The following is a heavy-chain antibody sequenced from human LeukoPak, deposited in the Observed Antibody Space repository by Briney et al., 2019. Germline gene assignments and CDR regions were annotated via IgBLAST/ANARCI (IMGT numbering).Heavy chain of an antibody. Sequence: PGGSLRLSCAASGFTFSSYAMHWVRQAPGKGLEWVAVISYDGSNKYYADSVKGRFTISRDNSKNTLYLQMNSLRAEDTAVYYCAREGTDSSGSTDYFDYWGQGTLVTVSS. CDR3: AREGTDSSGSTDYFDY. V-gene: IGHV3-30-3*01. CDR2: ISYDGSNK. J-gene: IGHJ4*02. CDR1: GFTFSSYA. D-gene: IGHD6-19*01.